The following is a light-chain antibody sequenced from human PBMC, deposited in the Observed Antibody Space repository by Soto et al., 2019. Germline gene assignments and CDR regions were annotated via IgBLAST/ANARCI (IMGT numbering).Light chain of an antibody. CDR3: HYHDSSPEFA. CDR1: QNVTSTY. J-gene: IGKJ3*01. V-gene: IGKV3D-20*02. Sequence: VLTQSPATLSLSPLGSSSLSSRPLQNVTSTYLAWYQQRPGQPPRLLIYAAFSRATGVPDRFSASGSGTEFTLTITRLEPEDFAVYYCHYHDSSPEFAFGPGAKVAIK. CDR2: AAF.